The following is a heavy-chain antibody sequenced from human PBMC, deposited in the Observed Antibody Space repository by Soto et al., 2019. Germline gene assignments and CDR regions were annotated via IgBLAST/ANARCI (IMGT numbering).Heavy chain of an antibody. J-gene: IGHJ4*02. Sequence: PGGSLRLSCAASGFAFSTYSMSWVRQAPGKGLEWVSAISGSGGSTYYADSVKGRFTISRENSKNTLYLQMNSLRAEDTAVYYCEAVAALDYWGQGTLVTVYS. CDR1: GFAFSTYS. CDR3: EAVAALDY. CDR2: ISGSGGST. D-gene: IGHD6-19*01. V-gene: IGHV3-23*01.